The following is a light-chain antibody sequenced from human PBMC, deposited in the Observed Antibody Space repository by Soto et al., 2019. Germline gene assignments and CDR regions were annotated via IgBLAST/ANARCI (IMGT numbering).Light chain of an antibody. V-gene: IGKV1-5*01. J-gene: IGKJ2*01. CDR1: QSVTNW. CDR2: DAS. CDR3: QQYTTYPYT. Sequence: DFQMTQSPSTLSASVGDRVTITCRASQSVTNWLAWYQQQPGKAPNLLIYDASRLQSGIPSRFSGSGSGTEFTLTISILQPDDFATYYCQQYTTYPYTFGQGTKQEIK.